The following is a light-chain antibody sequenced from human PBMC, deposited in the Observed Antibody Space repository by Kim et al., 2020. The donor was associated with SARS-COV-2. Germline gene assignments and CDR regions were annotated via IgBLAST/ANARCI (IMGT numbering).Light chain of an antibody. Sequence: SPGESVTLSCRASQSVDSNLAWYQQKPGQAPRLLIYGASTRATDIPARFSGSGSGTEFTLIISSLQSEDFAVYYCQQYSHWPPYTFGQGTKVDIK. CDR2: GAS. CDR1: QSVDSN. J-gene: IGKJ2*01. V-gene: IGKV3-15*01. CDR3: QQYSHWPPYT.